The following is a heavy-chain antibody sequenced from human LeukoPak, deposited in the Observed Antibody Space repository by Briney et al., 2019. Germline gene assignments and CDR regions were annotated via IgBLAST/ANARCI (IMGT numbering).Heavy chain of an antibody. Sequence: ASVKVSCKASGYSFTNYGISWVRQAPGHGLEWVGWVNGYNGNTNYAQKVQDRVTMTTDTSTSTAYMELRSLRSDDTAVYYGARGGNGWFFDDWGQGTLVTVSS. CDR3: ARGGNGWFFDD. CDR1: GYSFTNYG. J-gene: IGHJ4*02. V-gene: IGHV1-18*01. CDR2: VNGYNGNT. D-gene: IGHD6-19*01.